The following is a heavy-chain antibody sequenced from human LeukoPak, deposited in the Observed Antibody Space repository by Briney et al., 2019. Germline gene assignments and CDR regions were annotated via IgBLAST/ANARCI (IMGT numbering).Heavy chain of an antibody. CDR1: GGSISSSSYY. J-gene: IGHJ3*02. D-gene: IGHD2-21*02. CDR2: IYYSGST. V-gene: IGHV4-39*07. CDR3: ARRRKVPAPRAGDAFDI. Sequence: SETLSLTCTASGGSISSSSYYWGWIRQPPGKGLEWIGSIYYSGSTYYNPSLKSRVTISVDTSKNQFSLKLSSVTAADTAIYYCARRRKVPAPRAGDAFDIWGQGTMVTVSS.